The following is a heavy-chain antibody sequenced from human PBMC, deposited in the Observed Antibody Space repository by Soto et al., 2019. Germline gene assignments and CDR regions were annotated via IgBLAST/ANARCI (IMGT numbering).Heavy chain of an antibody. CDR2: INPNSGGT. V-gene: IGHV1-2*04. D-gene: IGHD2-15*01. J-gene: IGHJ6*03. Sequence: ASVKVSCKASGYTFTGYYMHWVRQAPGQGLEWMGWINPNSGGTNYAQKFQGWDTMTRDTSISTAYMELSRLRSDDTAVYYCARGGGERYCSGGSCYATSRRYYYNYMDVWGKGTTVTVSS. CDR3: ARGGGERYCSGGSCYATSRRYYYNYMDV. CDR1: GYTFTGYY.